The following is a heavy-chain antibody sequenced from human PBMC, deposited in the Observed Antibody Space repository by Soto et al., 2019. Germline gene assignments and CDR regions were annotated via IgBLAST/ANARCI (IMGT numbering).Heavy chain of an antibody. J-gene: IGHJ2*01. Sequence: QVQVVQSGAEVKKPGASVKVSCKASGYTFTSYAMHWVRQAPGHRLEWMGWINNAKGYTKYSQMFQGRVTIARDTSASTAYLELSSLSCEDTDVYYCVRGSSSATTFYFDLWGRGTLVTVSS. D-gene: IGHD4-17*01. CDR1: GYTFTSYA. V-gene: IGHV1-3*04. CDR2: INNAKGYT. CDR3: VRGSSSATTFYFDL.